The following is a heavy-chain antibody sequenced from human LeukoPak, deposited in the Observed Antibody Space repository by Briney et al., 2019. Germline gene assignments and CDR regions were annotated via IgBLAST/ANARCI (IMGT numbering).Heavy chain of an antibody. CDR2: IYTDVSDT. D-gene: IGHD3-10*01. V-gene: IGHV5-51*01. Sequence: GESLKISCKDSGYKFLTNWIGWVRQRPGKGLEWVGIIYTDVSDTRYSPAFQGQVTISADKSIRTAYLQWSSLKASDTAIYFCARLTGSGAHIEYFDYWGQGTLVTVSS. CDR3: ARLTGSGAHIEYFDY. CDR1: GYKFLTNW. J-gene: IGHJ4*02.